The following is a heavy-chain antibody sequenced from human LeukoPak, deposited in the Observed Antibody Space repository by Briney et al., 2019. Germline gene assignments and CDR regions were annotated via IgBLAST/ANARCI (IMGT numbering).Heavy chain of an antibody. J-gene: IGHJ4*02. D-gene: IGHD3-10*01. CDR2: IKPDGSEK. CDR3: ARYGSGSSPLY. CDR1: GFTFSSYW. Sequence: GGSLRLSRAASGFTFSSYWMSWVRQAPGKGLEWVANIKPDGSEKYYVDSVKGRFTISRDNTKNSLYLQMNSLRAEDTAVYYCARYGSGSSPLYWGQGTLVTVSS. V-gene: IGHV3-7*01.